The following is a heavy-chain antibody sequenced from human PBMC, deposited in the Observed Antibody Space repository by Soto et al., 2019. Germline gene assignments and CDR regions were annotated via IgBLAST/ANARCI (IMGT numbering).Heavy chain of an antibody. J-gene: IGHJ6*02. CDR2: IYPDDSDT. V-gene: IGHV5-51*01. Sequence: RKISCEASGYNFATSWIAWVRQMPGKGLEWIGIIYPDDSDTVFSPSFQGLVTSSVDKSISTAYLQWSSLKASDTATYYCAKHRTGTLSPMDVWGQGTTVTVSS. CDR3: AKHRTGTLSPMDV. D-gene: IGHD1-1*01. CDR1: GYNFATSW.